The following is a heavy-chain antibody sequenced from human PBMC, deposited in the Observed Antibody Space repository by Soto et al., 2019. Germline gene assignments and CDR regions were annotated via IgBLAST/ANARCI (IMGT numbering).Heavy chain of an antibody. CDR3: AKEYCDSSRCYLPDY. D-gene: IGHD2-2*01. V-gene: IGHV1-18*01. J-gene: IGHJ4*02. CDR2: TDPKNGNT. Sequence: ASVKVSCKASGYTFTTFGISWVRQAPGQGLEWMGWTDPKNGNTKDAQKFQGRVTMTTDTSTSTAYMELRSLRSDDTAVYYCAKEYCDSSRCYLPDYCGQGALVTVSS. CDR1: GYTFTTFG.